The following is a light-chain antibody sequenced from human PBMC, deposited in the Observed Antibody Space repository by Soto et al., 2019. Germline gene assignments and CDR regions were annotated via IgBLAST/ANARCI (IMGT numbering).Light chain of an antibody. Sequence: AIQLTHSPSSLYASVGDRVTITCRASQAIRTALGWYQQKPGKVPKLLIYAASILQSGVPSRFSGSGSGTDFTLTISSLQPEDIATYYCQQYDNLLITFGQGTRLEI. V-gene: IGKV1-6*01. CDR1: QAIRTA. J-gene: IGKJ5*01. CDR3: QQYDNLLIT. CDR2: AAS.